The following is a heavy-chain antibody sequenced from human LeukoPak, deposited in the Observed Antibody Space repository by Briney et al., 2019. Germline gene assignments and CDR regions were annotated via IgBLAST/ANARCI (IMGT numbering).Heavy chain of an antibody. CDR3: ARVPDAFDI. CDR2: ISITSSPI. Sequence: GGSLRLSCAASGFTFSNFEMNWVRQAPGKGLEWVSYISITSSPIYYADSVKGRFTISRDNAKSSLFLQMNSLRAEDTAVYYCARVPDAFDIWGQGTMVTVSS. V-gene: IGHV3-48*03. CDR1: GFTFSNFE. J-gene: IGHJ3*02. D-gene: IGHD2-2*01.